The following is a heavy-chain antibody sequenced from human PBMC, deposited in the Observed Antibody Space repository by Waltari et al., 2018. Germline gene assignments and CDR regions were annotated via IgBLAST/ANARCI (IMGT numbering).Heavy chain of an antibody. V-gene: IGHV1-69*12. CDR3: ARRQLGGAFDP. CDR2: IIPRCGTAP. D-gene: IGHD3-16*01. CDR1: GGTFGSYA. J-gene: IGHJ5*02. Sequence: QVQLVQSGAEVRKPGSSVKVSCQAYGGTFGSYAITWLRQAPGEGLDGMGGIIPRCGTAPNYAQKFQGRLTITADESTATVYMDLSSLRSDDTAVYYCARRQLGGAFDPWGQGTLVSVSS.